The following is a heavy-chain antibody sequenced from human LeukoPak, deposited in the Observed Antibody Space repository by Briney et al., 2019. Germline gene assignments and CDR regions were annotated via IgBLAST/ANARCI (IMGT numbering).Heavy chain of an antibody. CDR3: AELGITMIGGV. Sequence: GGSLRLSCAASGFTFSSYEMNWVRQAPGKGLEWVAFIRYDGSNKYYADSVKGRFTISRDNSKNIVDLQMNSLRAEDTAVYYCAELGITMIGGVWGKGTTVTISS. CDR1: GFTFSSYE. CDR2: IRYDGSNK. J-gene: IGHJ6*04. D-gene: IGHD3-10*02. V-gene: IGHV3-30*02.